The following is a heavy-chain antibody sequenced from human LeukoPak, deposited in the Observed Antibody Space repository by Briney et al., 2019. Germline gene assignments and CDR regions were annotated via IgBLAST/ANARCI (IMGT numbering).Heavy chain of an antibody. V-gene: IGHV4-34*01. Sequence: SETLSLTCAVYGGSFSGYYWSWIRQPPGKGLEWIGEINHSGSTNYNPSLKSRVTISVDTSKNQFSLKLSSVTAADTAVYYCARTHYDYVWGSYRPTGDAFDIWGQGTMVTVSS. J-gene: IGHJ3*02. CDR2: INHSGST. D-gene: IGHD3-16*02. CDR1: GGSFSGYY. CDR3: ARTHYDYVWGSYRPTGDAFDI.